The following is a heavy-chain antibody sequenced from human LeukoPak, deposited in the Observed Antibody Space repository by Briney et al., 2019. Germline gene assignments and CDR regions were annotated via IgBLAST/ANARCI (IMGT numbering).Heavy chain of an antibody. D-gene: IGHD2-2*01. Sequence: SVKVSCKASGGTFSSYAICWVRQAPGQGLEWMGGIIPIFGTANYAQKFQGRVTITADESTSTAYMELSSLRSEDTAVYYCARGGYCSSTSCPFDYWGQGTLVTVSS. CDR3: ARGGYCSSTSCPFDY. CDR2: IIPIFGTA. CDR1: GGTFSSYA. J-gene: IGHJ4*02. V-gene: IGHV1-69*13.